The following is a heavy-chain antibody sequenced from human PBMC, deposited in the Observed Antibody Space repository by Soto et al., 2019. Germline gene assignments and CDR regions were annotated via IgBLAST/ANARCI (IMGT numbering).Heavy chain of an antibody. V-gene: IGHV3-23*01. Sequence: EVQLLGSGGGFVQPGGSLRLSCAASGFTFSSYAMSWFRKAPGKGLEWVSTIINSGDRTYYADSVKGRFTISRDNSKSTLSLQMSSLTADDTAVYYCAKGPNGASGYHFDYWGQGTMVTVSS. CDR3: AKGPNGASGYHFDY. D-gene: IGHD4-17*01. CDR1: GFTFSSYA. CDR2: IINSGDRT. J-gene: IGHJ4*02.